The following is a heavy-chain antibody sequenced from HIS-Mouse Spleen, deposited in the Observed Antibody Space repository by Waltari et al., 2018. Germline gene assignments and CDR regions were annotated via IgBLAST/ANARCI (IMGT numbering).Heavy chain of an antibody. J-gene: IGHJ4*02. CDR1: GFTFSSYS. V-gene: IGHV3-21*01. CDR3: ASNLGSDSYGRGDY. D-gene: IGHD5-18*01. CDR2: ISSSSSYI. Sequence: EVQLVESGGGLVKPGGSLRLSCAASGFTFSSYSMNWVRQAPGKGLDWFASISSSSSYIYYANSVKGRFPISRDNAKNSLYLQMNSLRAEDTAVYYCASNLGSDSYGRGDYWGQGTLVTVSS.